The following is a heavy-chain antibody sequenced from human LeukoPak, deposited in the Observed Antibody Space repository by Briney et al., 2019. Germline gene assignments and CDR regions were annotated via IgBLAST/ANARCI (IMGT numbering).Heavy chain of an antibody. Sequence: GGSLRLSCAVSGFTFSGFWMSWSRQAPGKGLEWVASINSDGSEGYYADVVKGRFTISRDNAKNSLYLQINSLRAEDTAVYYCARVSYPPNAYYDFWSGYWDYYYYGMDVWGQGTTVTVSS. J-gene: IGHJ6*02. CDR3: ARVSYPPNAYYDFWSGYWDYYYYGMDV. CDR1: GFTFSGFW. V-gene: IGHV3-7*03. D-gene: IGHD3-3*01. CDR2: INSDGSEG.